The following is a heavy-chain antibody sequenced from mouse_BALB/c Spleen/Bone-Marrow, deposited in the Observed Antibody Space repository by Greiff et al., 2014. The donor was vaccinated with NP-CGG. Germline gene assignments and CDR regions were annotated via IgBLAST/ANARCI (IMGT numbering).Heavy chain of an antibody. J-gene: IGHJ4*01. CDR3: ARQNDGYLYYAMDY. V-gene: IGHV3-1*02. CDR1: GYSITSGYS. Sequence: VQLQQSGPDLVKPSQSLSLTRTVTGYSITSGYSWHWIRQFPGNKLEWMGYIHYSGTTNYNPSLKSRISITRDTSKNQFFLQLNSVTSDDTATYYCARQNDGYLYYAMDYWGQGTSVTVSS. D-gene: IGHD2-3*01. CDR2: IHYSGTT.